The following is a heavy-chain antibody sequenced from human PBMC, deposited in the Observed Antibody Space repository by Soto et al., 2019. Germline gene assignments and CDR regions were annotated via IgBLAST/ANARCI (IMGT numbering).Heavy chain of an antibody. J-gene: IGHJ5*02. CDR3: ARESGSGWFDP. CDR2: IYSGGST. V-gene: IGHV3-53*04. CDR1: GFTVSSNY. D-gene: IGHD1-26*01. Sequence: EVQLVESGGGLVQPGGSLRLSCAASGFTVSSNYMSWVRQAPGKGLEWVSVIYSGGSTYYADSVKGRFTISRHNSKNTLYRQMNSLRAEDTAVYYCARESGSGWFDPWGQGTLVTVSS.